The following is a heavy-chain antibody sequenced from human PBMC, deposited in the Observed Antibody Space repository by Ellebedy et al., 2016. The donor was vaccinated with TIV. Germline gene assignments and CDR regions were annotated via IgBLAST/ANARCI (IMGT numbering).Heavy chain of an antibody. CDR2: IVSSGST. CDR3: ARSNISFFGETDAFEI. Sequence: MPGGSLRLSCVVSGFTFRNYGIHWVRQPPGKGLEWLGYIVSSGSTTYNPSLKSRLTMSIDTSKKQISLNLSSVTAADTGIFFCARSNISFFGETDAFEIWGQGTRVTVSS. J-gene: IGHJ3*02. V-gene: IGHV4-59*01. CDR1: GFTFRNYG. D-gene: IGHD3-16*01.